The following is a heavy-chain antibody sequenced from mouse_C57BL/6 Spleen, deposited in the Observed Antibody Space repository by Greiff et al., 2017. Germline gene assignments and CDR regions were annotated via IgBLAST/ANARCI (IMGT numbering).Heavy chain of an antibody. CDR3: AREGHDYPYYVDY. Sequence: EVKLQESGPELVKPGASVKIPCKASGYTFTDYNMDWVKQSHGKSLEWIGDINPNNGGTIYNQKFKGKATLTVDKSSSTAYMELRSLTSEDTAVYYFAREGHDYPYYVDYWGQGTTLTVSS. CDR2: INPNNGGT. J-gene: IGHJ2*01. CDR1: GYTFTDYN. V-gene: IGHV1-18*01. D-gene: IGHD2-4*01.